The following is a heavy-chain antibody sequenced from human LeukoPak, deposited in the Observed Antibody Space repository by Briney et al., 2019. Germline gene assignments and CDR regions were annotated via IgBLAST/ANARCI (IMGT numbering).Heavy chain of an antibody. CDR1: GFTFXDYA. CDR3: ARATPPIRFYYYGSGSKFNYYYYMDV. J-gene: IGHJ6*03. D-gene: IGHD3-10*01. CDR2: ISWNSGSK. Sequence: GFTFXDYAMHWVRQAPGKGLEGVSGISWNSGSKGFADSVKGRFTISRDNAKNSLYLQMHSLRAEDTALYYCARATPPIRFYYYGSGSKFNYYYYMDVWGKGTTVTVSS. V-gene: IGHV3-9*01.